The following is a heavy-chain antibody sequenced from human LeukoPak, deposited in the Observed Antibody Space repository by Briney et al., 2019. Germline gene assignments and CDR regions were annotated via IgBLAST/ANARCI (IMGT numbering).Heavy chain of an antibody. CDR3: ARGPPNWGYDY. J-gene: IGHJ4*02. V-gene: IGHV1-8*01. CDR2: MSPNSGDT. D-gene: IGHD7-27*01. Sequence: ASVKVSCKASGYTFTSYDFNWVRQATGQGPEWMGWMSPNSGDTGYAQKSQDRVTMTRNTSISTAYMELSSLRSDDTAVYYCARGPPNWGYDYWGPGTLVTVSS. CDR1: GYTFTSYD.